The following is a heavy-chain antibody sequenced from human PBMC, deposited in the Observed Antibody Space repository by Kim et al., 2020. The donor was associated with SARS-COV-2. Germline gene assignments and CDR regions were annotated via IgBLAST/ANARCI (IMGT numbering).Heavy chain of an antibody. Sequence: SETLSLTCTVSGGSISSYYWSWIRQPPGKGLEWIGYIYYSGSTNYNPSLKSRVTISVDTSKNQFSLKLSSVTAADTAVYYCARAGESDIVVVPAAMHQFWYFDLWGRGTLVTVSS. CDR2: IYYSGST. D-gene: IGHD2-2*01. CDR3: ARAGESDIVVVPAAMHQFWYFDL. J-gene: IGHJ2*01. CDR1: GGSISSYY. V-gene: IGHV4-59*13.